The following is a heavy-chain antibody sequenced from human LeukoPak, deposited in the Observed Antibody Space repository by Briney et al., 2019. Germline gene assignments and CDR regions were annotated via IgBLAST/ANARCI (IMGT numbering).Heavy chain of an antibody. CDR1: GGSISSSSYY. D-gene: IGHD6-13*01. V-gene: IGHV4-39*07. J-gene: IGHJ4*02. Sequence: SETLSLTCTVSGGSISSSSYYWGWIRQPPGKGLEWIGSIYYSGSTYYNPSLKSRVTISVDTSKNQFSLKLSSVTAADTAVYYCARVGYLQQLNYWGQGTLVTVSS. CDR3: ARVGYLQQLNY. CDR2: IYYSGST.